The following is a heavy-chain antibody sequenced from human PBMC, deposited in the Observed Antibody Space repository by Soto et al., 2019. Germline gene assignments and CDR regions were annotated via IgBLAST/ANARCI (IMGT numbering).Heavy chain of an antibody. CDR1: GGKFSSYA. Sequence: VASVKVSCKASGGKFSSYAISWMRQAPGQGLEWMGGIIPIFGTANYAQKFQGRVTITADESTSTAYMELSSLRSEDTAVYYCATIRRGGRQVKTLGPDAFDIWGQGTMVTVSS. V-gene: IGHV1-69*13. CDR3: ATIRRGGRQVKTLGPDAFDI. CDR2: IIPIFGTA. J-gene: IGHJ3*02. D-gene: IGHD1-1*01.